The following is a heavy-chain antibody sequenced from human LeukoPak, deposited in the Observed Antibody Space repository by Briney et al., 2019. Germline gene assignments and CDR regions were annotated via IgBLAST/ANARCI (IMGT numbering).Heavy chain of an antibody. CDR3: ASTRRGSSSPDY. CDR1: SESFSGYY. J-gene: IGHJ4*02. V-gene: IGHV4-34*01. Sequence: PSETLSLTCVVYSESFSGYYWSWIRQPPGKGLEWIGGINHSGSTNYNPSLKSRVTISVDTSKNQFSLKLSSVTAADTAVYYCASTRRGSSSPDYWGQGTLVTVSS. D-gene: IGHD6-13*01. CDR2: INHSGST.